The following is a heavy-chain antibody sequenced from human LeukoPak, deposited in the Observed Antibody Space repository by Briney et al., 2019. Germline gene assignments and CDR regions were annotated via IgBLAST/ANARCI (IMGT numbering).Heavy chain of an antibody. D-gene: IGHD3-3*01. V-gene: IGHV3-23*01. CDR2: ISGSGGST. J-gene: IGHJ6*02. Sequence: GGSLRLSCAASGFTFSSYAMSWVRQAPGEGLEWVAAISGSGGSTYYADSVKGRFTISRDKAKNSLYLQMNSLRAEDTAVYYCARENALRFLEWPDYGMDVWGQGTTVTVSS. CDR1: GFTFSSYA. CDR3: ARENALRFLEWPDYGMDV.